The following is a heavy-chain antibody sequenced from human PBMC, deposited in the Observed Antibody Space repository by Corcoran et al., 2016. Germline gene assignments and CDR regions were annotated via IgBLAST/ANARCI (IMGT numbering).Heavy chain of an antibody. CDR2: ISSSSSYI. J-gene: IGHJ4*02. CDR1: GFTFSSYS. D-gene: IGHD3-10*01. V-gene: IGHV3-21*01. CDR3: ARGSRDGYNGWFDY. Sequence: EVQLVESGGGLVKPGGSLRLSCAASGFTFSSYSMNWVRQAPGKGLEWVSSISSSSSYIYYADSVKGRFTISRDNAKNSLYLQMNSLRAEDTAVYYCARGSRDGYNGWFDYWGQGTLVTVSS.